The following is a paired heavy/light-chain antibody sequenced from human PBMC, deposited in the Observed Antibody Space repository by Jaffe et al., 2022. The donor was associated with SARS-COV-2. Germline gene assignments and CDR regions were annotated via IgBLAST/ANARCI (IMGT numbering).Heavy chain of an antibody. D-gene: IGHD1-7*01. CDR3: ARGITGTTPARFAFDV. CDR1: GFTVSTNY. CDR2: IYSGGYT. J-gene: IGHJ3*01. V-gene: IGHV3-66*02. Sequence: EVQLVESGGGLVQPGGSLRLSCAASGFTVSTNYMSWVRQAPGKGLEWVSIIYSGGYTYYAASVRGRFTISRDSSKSTVYLQMNSLRGDDTAVYYCARGITGTTPARFAFDVWGRGTMVTVSS.
Light chain of an antibody. V-gene: IGLV2-8*01. Sequence: QSALTQPPSASGSPGQSVTISCTGTSSDVGNYNYVSWYQQHPGKAPKLIIYEVDSRPSGVPDRFSGSKSGNTASLTVSGLQAEDEANYYCTSYAGVNNWLFGGGTTLTVL. CDR1: SSDVGNYNY. CDR2: EVD. J-gene: IGLJ2*01. CDR3: TSYAGVNNWL.